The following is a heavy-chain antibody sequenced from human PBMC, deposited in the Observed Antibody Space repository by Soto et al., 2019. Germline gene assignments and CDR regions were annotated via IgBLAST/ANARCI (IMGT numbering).Heavy chain of an antibody. CDR2: IYWDDDK. V-gene: IGHV2-5*02. Sequence: SGPTLVNPTETLTLTCTFSGFSLSTGGVGVGWIRQPPGKALEWLAIIYWDDDKRYSPSLRSRLTITKDTSQNQVVLTLTNMDPVDTATSYCAHRLGVFTWNYISFDYWGKGALVTVSS. D-gene: IGHD3-10*01. J-gene: IGHJ4*02. CDR1: GFSLSTGGVG. CDR3: AHRLGVFTWNYISFDY.